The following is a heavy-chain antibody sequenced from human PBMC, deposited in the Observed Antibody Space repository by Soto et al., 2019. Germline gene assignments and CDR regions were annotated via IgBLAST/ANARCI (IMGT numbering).Heavy chain of an antibody. D-gene: IGHD2-2*01. CDR3: ARGNALYDY. CDR1: RFNLSTDD. Sequence: RFNLSTDDMHWVKQATAKWLEWEAVISYDGSNKYYADSVKGRFTISRDNAKNSLYLQMNSLRAEDTAVYYCARGNALYDYWGQGTLVTVSS. CDR2: ISYDGSNK. V-gene: IGHV3-30*12. J-gene: IGHJ4*02.